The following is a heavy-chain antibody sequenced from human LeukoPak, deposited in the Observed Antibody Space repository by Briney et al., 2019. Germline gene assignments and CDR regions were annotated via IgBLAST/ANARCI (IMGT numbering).Heavy chain of an antibody. V-gene: IGHV3-21*01. CDR2: ISSSGSYI. Sequence: PGGSLRLSCAASGFNFNTYNMNWVRQAPGKGLEWVSSISSSGSYIYYADSMKGRFTISRDNAKNSLYLQMNSLRAEDTAVYYCARALYDSSGYYLDYWGQGTLVTVSS. J-gene: IGHJ4*02. CDR1: GFNFNTYN. D-gene: IGHD3-22*01. CDR3: ARALYDSSGYYLDY.